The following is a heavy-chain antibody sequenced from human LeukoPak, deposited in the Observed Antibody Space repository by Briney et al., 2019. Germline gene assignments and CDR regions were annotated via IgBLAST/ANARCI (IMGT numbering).Heavy chain of an antibody. CDR2: VSGDGGST. D-gene: IGHD4-23*01. CDR3: ARVGGFLYHHFFDY. CDR1: GFTFSGHG. V-gene: IGHV3-43*02. Sequence: PGGSLRLSCAASGFTFSGHGMHWVRQAPGKGLEWVSLVSGDGGSTSYADSVRGRFTISRDNSKNSLYLQMNSLRTEDTAFYYCARVGGFLYHHFFDYWGQGALVTVSS. J-gene: IGHJ4*02.